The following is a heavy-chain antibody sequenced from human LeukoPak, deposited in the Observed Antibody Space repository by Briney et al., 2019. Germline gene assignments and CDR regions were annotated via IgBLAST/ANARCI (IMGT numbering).Heavy chain of an antibody. CDR2: IYHSGST. CDR3: AREGGYGDLYYFDY. V-gene: IGHV4-30-2*01. Sequence: SETLSLTCAVSGGSISSGGYSWSWIRQPPGKGLEWIGYIYHSGSTYYNPSLKSRVTIPVDRSKNQFSLKLSSVTAADTAVYYCAREGGYGDLYYFDYWGQGTLVTVSS. CDR1: GGSISSGGYS. D-gene: IGHD4-17*01. J-gene: IGHJ4*02.